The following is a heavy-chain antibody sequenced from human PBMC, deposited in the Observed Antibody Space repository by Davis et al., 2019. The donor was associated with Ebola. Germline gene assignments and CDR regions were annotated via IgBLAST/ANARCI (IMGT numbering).Heavy chain of an antibody. CDR2: IYSGGGT. CDR1: GFTVSSNY. J-gene: IGHJ4*02. Sequence: PGGSLRLSCAASGFTVSSNYMSWVRQAPGKGLEWVSVIYSGGGTYYADSVKGRFTISRDNAENSVDLQMNSLRAEDTAVYYCVRGPPYDSGSYPWIYWGQGTLVTVSS. D-gene: IGHD3-10*01. V-gene: IGHV3-53*01. CDR3: VRGPPYDSGSYPWIY.